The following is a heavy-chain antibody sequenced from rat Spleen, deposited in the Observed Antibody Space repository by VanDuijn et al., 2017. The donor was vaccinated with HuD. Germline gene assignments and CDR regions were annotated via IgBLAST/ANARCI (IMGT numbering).Heavy chain of an antibody. Sequence: EVQLVESGGGLVQPGRSMKLSCAASGFTFSNYDMAWVRQGPTKGLEWVATISYDDRSTYYRDSVKGRFTISRDNTKNTLYLQMDNLRSEDTATYYCARAGYLRDWYFDYWGQGVMVTVSS. CDR1: GFTFSNYD. CDR2: ISYDDRST. CDR3: ARAGYLRDWYFDY. V-gene: IGHV5-29*01. J-gene: IGHJ2*01. D-gene: IGHD2-2*01.